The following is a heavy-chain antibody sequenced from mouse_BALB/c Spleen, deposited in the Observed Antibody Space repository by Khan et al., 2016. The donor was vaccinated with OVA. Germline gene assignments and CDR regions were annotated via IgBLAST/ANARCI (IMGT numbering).Heavy chain of an antibody. Sequence: EVELVESGGGLVQTGGSRKLSCAASGFTFSGFGMHWVRQTPEKGLEWVAYISDGSNTIYYADTVKGRFTISRDNPKNTRFLQMTSLRSEDTASYYCARTGYYYLDYWGQGTTLTVSS. CDR1: GFTFSGFG. CDR2: ISDGSNTI. V-gene: IGHV5-17*02. D-gene: IGHD2-3*01. CDR3: ARTGYYYLDY. J-gene: IGHJ2*01.